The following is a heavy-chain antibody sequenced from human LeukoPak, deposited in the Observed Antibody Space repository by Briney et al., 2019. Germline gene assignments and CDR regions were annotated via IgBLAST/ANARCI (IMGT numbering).Heavy chain of an antibody. CDR3: ARTRASVPFDY. D-gene: IGHD3-10*01. J-gene: IGHJ4*02. Sequence: GGSLRLSCEASGFTFSNYEMNWVRQAPGKGLGWVSYMSGTGRTVHYADSVKGRFTISRDNARNSLYLQMNSLRAEDTALYYCARTRASVPFDYWGQGTLVSVSS. CDR1: GFTFSNYE. CDR2: MSGTGRTV. V-gene: IGHV3-48*03.